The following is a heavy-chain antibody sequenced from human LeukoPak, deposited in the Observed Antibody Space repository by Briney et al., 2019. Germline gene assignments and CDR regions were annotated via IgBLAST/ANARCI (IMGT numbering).Heavy chain of an antibody. CDR1: GFTFSDYY. J-gene: IGHJ4*02. D-gene: IGHD6-19*01. V-gene: IGHV3-11*03. Sequence: GGSLRLSCAASGFTFSDYYMSWIRQAPGKGLDWVSYISGSSSYTDYADSVKGRFTISRDNSKNTLYLQMNSLRAEDTAVYYCATPHSSGKYWGQGTLVTVSS. CDR2: ISGSSSYT. CDR3: ATPHSSGKY.